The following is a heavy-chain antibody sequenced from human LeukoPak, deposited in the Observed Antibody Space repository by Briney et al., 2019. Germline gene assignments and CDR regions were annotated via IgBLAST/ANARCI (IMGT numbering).Heavy chain of an antibody. J-gene: IGHJ4*02. Sequence: SETLSLTCAVSDYPISRGNYWGWIRQPPGKGLEWIASISHSGNTYSNPSLKSRVTISVDTSKNQFSLKLSSVTAADTAVYYCARGYYDGSGYYWNYFDYWGQGTLVTVSS. D-gene: IGHD3-22*01. V-gene: IGHV4-38-2*01. CDR2: ISHSGNT. CDR3: ARGYYDGSGYYWNYFDY. CDR1: DYPISRGNY.